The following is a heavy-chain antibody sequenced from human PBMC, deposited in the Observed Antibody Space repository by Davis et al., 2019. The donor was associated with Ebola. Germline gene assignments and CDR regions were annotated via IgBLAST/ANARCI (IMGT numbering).Heavy chain of an antibody. J-gene: IGHJ4*02. CDR2: ISGSGST. CDR3: AKDIYSYAPRGCDF. D-gene: IGHD5-18*01. V-gene: IGHV3-23*01. Sequence: GESLKISCAASGFTFTSYSMTWVRQAPGKGLEWVSGISGSGSTYYADSVKGRFTMSRDRSKNTVYLQMSNLRDEDTAVYYCAKDIYSYAPRGCDFWGQGTPVTVSS. CDR1: GFTFTSYS.